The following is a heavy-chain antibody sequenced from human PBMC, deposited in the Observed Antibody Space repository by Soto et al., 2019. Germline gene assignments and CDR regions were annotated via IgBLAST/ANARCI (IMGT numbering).Heavy chain of an antibody. J-gene: IGHJ6*02. D-gene: IGHD2-2*01. V-gene: IGHV4-30-4*01. Sequence: PSETLSLTCTVSCGSISSGDYYWSWIRQPPGKGLEWIGYIYYSGSTYYNPSLKSRVTISVDTSKNQFSLKLSSVTAADTAVYYCARVPVVPAALIYYGMDVWGQGTTVTVSS. CDR3: ARVPVVPAALIYYGMDV. CDR1: CGSISSGDYY. CDR2: IYYSGST.